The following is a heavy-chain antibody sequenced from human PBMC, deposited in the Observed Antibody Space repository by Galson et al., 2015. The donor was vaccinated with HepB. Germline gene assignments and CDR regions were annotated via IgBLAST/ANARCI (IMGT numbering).Heavy chain of an antibody. V-gene: IGHV3-53*01. CDR3: ASPFCIDGNCYPLWH. CDR2: IYSGGHG. CDR1: GFIVRTSY. D-gene: IGHD2-15*01. J-gene: IGHJ4*02. Sequence: SLRLSCAASGFIVRTSYTSWVRQAPGKGLEWVSTIYSGGHGYYTDSVKGRFSISRDTNKNTIYLQMNNLGADDTAVYYCASPFCIDGNCYPLWHWGQGTLVTVSS.